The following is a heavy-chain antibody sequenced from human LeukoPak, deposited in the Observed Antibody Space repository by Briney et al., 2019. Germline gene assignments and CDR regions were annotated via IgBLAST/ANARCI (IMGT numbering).Heavy chain of an antibody. J-gene: IGHJ6*03. CDR1: GGSISSGSYY. CDR2: IYTSGST. Sequence: SETLSLTCTVSGGSISSGSYYWSWIRQPAGKGLEWIGRIYTSGSTNYNPSLKSRVTISVDTSKNQFSLKLSSVTAADTAVYYSARDEYYYGSGSPSMDVWGKGTTVTISS. V-gene: IGHV4-61*02. D-gene: IGHD3-10*01. CDR3: ARDEYYYGSGSPSMDV.